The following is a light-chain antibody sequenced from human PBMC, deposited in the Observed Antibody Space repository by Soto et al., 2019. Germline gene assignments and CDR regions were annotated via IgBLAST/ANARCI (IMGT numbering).Light chain of an antibody. CDR1: ASGIGRYNY. CDR2: EVT. J-gene: IGLJ1*01. Sequence: QSALTQPPSASGSPGQSVTISCIGSASGIGRYNYVSWYQHHPGKAPKLIIYEVTKRPSGVPDRFSGSKSGNTASLTVSGLQADDEADYYCNSYVGSNNYVFGTGTKVTV. CDR3: NSYVGSNNYV. V-gene: IGLV2-8*01.